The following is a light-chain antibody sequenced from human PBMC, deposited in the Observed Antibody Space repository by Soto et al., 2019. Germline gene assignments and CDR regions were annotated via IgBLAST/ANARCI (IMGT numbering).Light chain of an antibody. Sequence: QSALTQPASVSGSPGQSIAISCTGTSSDVGAYNYVSWYQQYPGKAPKLMIYEVSNRPSGVSDRFSGSKSGNTASLTISGLQAEDEADYYCSSYTTSSIYVFGAGTKLTVL. CDR1: SSDVGAYNY. J-gene: IGLJ1*01. CDR3: SSYTTSSIYV. CDR2: EVS. V-gene: IGLV2-14*01.